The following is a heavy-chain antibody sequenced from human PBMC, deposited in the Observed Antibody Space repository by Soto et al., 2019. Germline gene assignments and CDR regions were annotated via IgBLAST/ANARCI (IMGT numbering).Heavy chain of an antibody. D-gene: IGHD3-3*01. V-gene: IGHV1-69*19. J-gene: IGHJ4*02. Sequence: QVQLVQSGAEMKKPGSSVKVSCQSSGGTFNTYAMNWVRQAPGQGPEWMGDISPMFGAANYAPKFQGRVTISADESTGTSYMQLSSLTSEDTALYFCAREVQVHSPDFGYWGQGTLVTVSS. CDR2: ISPMFGAA. CDR1: GGTFNTYA. CDR3: AREVQVHSPDFGY.